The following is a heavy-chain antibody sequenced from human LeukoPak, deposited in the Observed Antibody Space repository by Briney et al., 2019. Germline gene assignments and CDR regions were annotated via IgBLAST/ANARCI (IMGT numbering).Heavy chain of an antibody. CDR3: ARTYCSGGSCSYTDPYYFDY. J-gene: IGHJ4*02. D-gene: IGHD2-15*01. CDR2: IYYSGST. Sequence: SETVSLTCTVSGGSVSSGSYYWSWIRQPPGKGLEWIGYIYYSGSTNYNPSLKSRVTISVDTSKNQFSLKLSSVTAADTAVYHCARTYCSGGSCSYTDPYYFDYWGQGTLVTVSS. V-gene: IGHV4-61*01. CDR1: GGSVSSGSYY.